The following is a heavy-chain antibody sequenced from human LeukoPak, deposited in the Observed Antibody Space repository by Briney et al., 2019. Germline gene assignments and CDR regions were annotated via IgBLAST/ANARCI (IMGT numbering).Heavy chain of an antibody. Sequence: PGGSLRLSCAASGFXVSSNYISWVRQAPGKGLKWVSVIYGGVNTVYADSVQGRFTISRDNSKNTLYLQMSSLRAEDTAVYYCAKSPKTGFLFDYWGKGTLVTVSS. CDR3: AKSPKTGFLFDY. J-gene: IGHJ4*02. CDR2: IYGGVNT. D-gene: IGHD1-1*01. V-gene: IGHV3-66*01. CDR1: GFXVSSNY.